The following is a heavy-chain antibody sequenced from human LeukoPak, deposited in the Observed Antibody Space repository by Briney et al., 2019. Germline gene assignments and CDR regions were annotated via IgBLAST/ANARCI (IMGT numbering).Heavy chain of an antibody. CDR1: GFTFSSYA. J-gene: IGHJ4*02. V-gene: IGHV3-23*01. CDR3: ARDPDYYDSSGYLQ. D-gene: IGHD3-22*01. CDR2: ISGSVGST. Sequence: GGSLRLSCAASGFTFSSYAMSWVRQAPGKGLEWVSAISGSVGSTYYADSVKGRYTISRDNSKNTLYLQMNSLRAEDTAVYYCARDPDYYDSSGYLQWGQGALVTVSS.